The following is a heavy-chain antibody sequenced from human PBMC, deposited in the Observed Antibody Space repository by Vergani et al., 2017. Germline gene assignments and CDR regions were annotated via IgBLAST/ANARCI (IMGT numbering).Heavy chain of an antibody. CDR2: IIPILGIA. J-gene: IGHJ6*02. CDR1: GGTFSSYA. CDR3: ASLPEGSGWYGMDV. V-gene: IGHV1-69*04. Sequence: QVQLVQSGAEVKKPGSSVKVSCKASGGTFSSYAISWVRQAPGQGLEWMGRIIPILGIANYAQKFQGRVTITADKSTRTAYMELSSLRSEDTAVYYCASLPEGSGWYGMDVWGQGTTVTVSS. D-gene: IGHD6-19*01.